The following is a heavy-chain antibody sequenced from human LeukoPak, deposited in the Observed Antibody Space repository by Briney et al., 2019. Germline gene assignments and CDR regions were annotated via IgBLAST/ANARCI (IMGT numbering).Heavy chain of an antibody. Sequence: PGGSLRLSCSASGFTFSAYAMHWVRQAPGKGLEYVSAISSNGGSTYYANSVKGRFTISRDNSKNTLYLQMGSLRAEDMAVYYCARTIDYYYYYGMDVWGQGTTVTVSS. J-gene: IGHJ6*02. CDR2: ISSNGGST. D-gene: IGHD3-3*01. V-gene: IGHV3-64*01. CDR1: GFTFSAYA. CDR3: ARTIDYYYYYGMDV.